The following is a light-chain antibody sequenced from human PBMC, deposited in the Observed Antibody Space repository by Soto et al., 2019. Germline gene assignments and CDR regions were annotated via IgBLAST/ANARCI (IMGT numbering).Light chain of an antibody. CDR1: QAINSY. J-gene: IGKJ4*01. V-gene: IGKV1-9*01. Sequence: IQLTQSPSSLSASVGDRVTITCRASQAINSYLAWYQQEPGKAPKLLIYGGSTLQSGVPSRFSGSGSGTDFTLTISSLQSEDFATYYCQHLNAFPLTFGGGTKVEIK. CDR3: QHLNAFPLT. CDR2: GGS.